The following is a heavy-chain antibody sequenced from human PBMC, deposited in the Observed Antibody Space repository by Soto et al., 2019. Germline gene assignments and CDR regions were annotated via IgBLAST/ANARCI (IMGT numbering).Heavy chain of an antibody. J-gene: IGHJ5*02. CDR3: ARSTMVRGMTNWFDP. D-gene: IGHD3-10*01. V-gene: IGHV1-3*01. Sequence: ASVKVSCKASGYTFTSYAVHWVRQAPGQRLEWMGWINAGNGNTKYSQKFQGRVTITRDTSASTAYMELSSLRSEDTAVYYCARSTMVRGMTNWFDPWGQGTLVTVSS. CDR2: INAGNGNT. CDR1: GYTFTSYA.